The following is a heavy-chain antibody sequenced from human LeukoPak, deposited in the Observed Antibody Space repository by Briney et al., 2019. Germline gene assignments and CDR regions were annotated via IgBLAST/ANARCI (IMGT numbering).Heavy chain of an antibody. CDR2: ISAYNGNT. Sequence: GASVKVSCKASGYTFTSYGISWVRQAPGQGLEWMGWISAYNGNTNYAQKFQGRVTITADKSTSTAYMELSSLRSEDTAVYYCASGLRGSYDYWGQGTLVTVSS. CDR1: GYTFTSYG. J-gene: IGHJ4*02. V-gene: IGHV1-18*01. CDR3: ASGLRGSYDY. D-gene: IGHD3/OR15-3a*01.